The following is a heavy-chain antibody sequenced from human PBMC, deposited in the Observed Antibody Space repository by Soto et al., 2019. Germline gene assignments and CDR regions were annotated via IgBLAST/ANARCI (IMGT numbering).Heavy chain of an antibody. D-gene: IGHD3-16*01. Sequence: QVQLVQSGAEVKKPGSSVNVSCKASVGTFSSYAISWVRQAPGQGLEWMGGIIPIFGTANYVQKFQGRVTITADDSTSTAYMELSSLRSEDPAVYYCASSYVDGWYFDLLGRGNLVTVSS. CDR3: ASSYVDGWYFDL. CDR1: VGTFSSYA. V-gene: IGHV1-69*01. J-gene: IGHJ2*01. CDR2: IIPIFGTA.